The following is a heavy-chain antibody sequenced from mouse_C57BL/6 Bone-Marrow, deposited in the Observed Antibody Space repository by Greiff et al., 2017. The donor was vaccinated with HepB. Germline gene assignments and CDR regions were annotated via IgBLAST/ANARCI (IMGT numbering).Heavy chain of an antibody. J-gene: IGHJ2*01. CDR1: GYTFTSYG. D-gene: IGHD4-1*01. Sequence: QVQLQQSGAELARPGASVKLSCKASGYTFTSYGISWVKQRTGQGLEWIGEIYPRSGNTYYNEKFKGKATLTADKSSSTAYMELRSLTSEDSAVYFCARKLGEGNYFDYWGQGTTLTVSS. CDR3: ARKLGEGNYFDY. CDR2: IYPRSGNT. V-gene: IGHV1-81*01.